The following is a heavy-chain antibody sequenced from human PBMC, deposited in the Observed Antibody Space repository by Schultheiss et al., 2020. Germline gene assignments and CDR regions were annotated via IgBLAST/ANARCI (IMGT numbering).Heavy chain of an antibody. CDR2: IYSGGLT. V-gene: IGHV3-66*01. D-gene: IGHD2-15*01. CDR1: EISVNSNY. Sequence: GGSLRLSCAASEISVNSNYMTWVRQAPGKGLEWVAVIYSGGLTSYGDSVKGRFTISKDKSRSTLYLQMNSLRAEDTAVYYCARECCSGGSCYCADAFDIWGQGTMVTVSS. J-gene: IGHJ3*02. CDR3: ARECCSGGSCYCADAFDI.